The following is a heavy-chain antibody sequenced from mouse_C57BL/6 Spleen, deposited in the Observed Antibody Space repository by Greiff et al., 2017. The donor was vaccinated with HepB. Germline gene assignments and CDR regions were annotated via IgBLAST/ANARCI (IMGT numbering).Heavy chain of an antibody. CDR2: IYPGDGDT. CDR1: GYAFSSSW. J-gene: IGHJ3*01. V-gene: IGHV1-82*01. CDR3: ARLGDDPRAY. D-gene: IGHD2-3*01. Sequence: QVQLQQSGPELVKPGASVKISCKASGYAFSSSWMNWVKQRPGKGLEWIGRIYPGDGDTNYNGKFKGKATLTADKSSSTAYMQLSSLTSEDSAVYFCARLGDDPRAYWGQGTLVTVSA.